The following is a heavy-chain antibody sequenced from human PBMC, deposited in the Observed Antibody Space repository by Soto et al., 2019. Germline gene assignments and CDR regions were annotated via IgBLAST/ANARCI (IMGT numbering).Heavy chain of an antibody. Sequence: WASVKVSCKASGYTFTSYYMHWVRQAPGQGLEWMGIINPSGGSTSCAQKFQGRVTMTRDTSTSTVYMELSSLRSEDTAVYYCARDAGWSGYNTYWFDPWCQGPLVTVSS. CDR3: ARDAGWSGYNTYWFDP. CDR1: GYTFTSYY. J-gene: IGHJ5*02. V-gene: IGHV1-46*03. CDR2: INPSGGST. D-gene: IGHD5-12*01.